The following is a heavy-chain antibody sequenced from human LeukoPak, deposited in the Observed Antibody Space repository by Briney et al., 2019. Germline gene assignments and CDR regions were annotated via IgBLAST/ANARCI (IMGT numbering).Heavy chain of an antibody. Sequence: PSETLSLTCTVSGGSISSGSYYWSWIRQPAGKGLEWIRRIYTSGSTNYDPSLKRRVTRSVDTSKHQFYLKLSSVTAADTAVYYCARHGAAGVVTRFDYWGQGTLVTVSS. CDR3: ARHGAAGVVTRFDY. CDR2: IYTSGST. J-gene: IGHJ4*02. CDR1: GGSISSGSYY. D-gene: IGHD3-3*01. V-gene: IGHV4-61*02.